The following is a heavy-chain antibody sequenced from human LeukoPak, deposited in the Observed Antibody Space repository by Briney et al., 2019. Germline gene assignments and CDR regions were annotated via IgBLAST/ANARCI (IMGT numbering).Heavy chain of an antibody. D-gene: IGHD3-10*01. V-gene: IGHV3-7*01. CDR3: ARDWAHFGY. Sequence: GGSLRLSCVASGFTFSDYWMSWVRQAPGKGLEWVANMNQDGSEKYHVDSVKGRFTISRDNAKNSLSLQMNSLRAEDTAVYYCARDWAHFGYWGQGTLVTVSS. CDR2: MNQDGSEK. J-gene: IGHJ4*02. CDR1: GFTFSDYW.